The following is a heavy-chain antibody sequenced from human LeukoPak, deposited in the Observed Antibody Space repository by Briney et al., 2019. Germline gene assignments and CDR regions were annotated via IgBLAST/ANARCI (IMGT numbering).Heavy chain of an antibody. CDR3: AKDNWNDHFFDY. V-gene: IGHV3-23*01. CDR2: ISGSGGRT. D-gene: IGHD1-20*01. Sequence: QPGGSLRLSCAASGFTFSDYAMNWVRQAPGKGLEWISGISGSGGRTSYADSMKGRFTISRDNSKTTLYLQMNSLRAEDTAIYYCAKDNWNDHFFDYWGQGTLVTVSS. J-gene: IGHJ4*02. CDR1: GFTFSDYA.